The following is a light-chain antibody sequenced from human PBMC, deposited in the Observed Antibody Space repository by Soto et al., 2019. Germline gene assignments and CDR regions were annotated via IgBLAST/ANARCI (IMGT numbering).Light chain of an antibody. V-gene: IGKV3-11*01. Sequence: EIGLTQSPATLSLSPGERATLSCRASQSVSRYLAWYQQKPGQAPRLLIYDASNRATGIPARFSGSGSGTDFTLTISSLEPEDFAVYYCQQRSDRPSTFGGGTKVQIK. J-gene: IGKJ4*01. CDR1: QSVSRY. CDR2: DAS. CDR3: QQRSDRPST.